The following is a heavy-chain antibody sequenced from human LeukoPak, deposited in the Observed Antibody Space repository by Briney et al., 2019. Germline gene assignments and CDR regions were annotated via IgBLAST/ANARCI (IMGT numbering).Heavy chain of an antibody. J-gene: IGHJ5*02. D-gene: IGHD3-10*01. CDR3: AKASTFGELNRPFDH. Sequence: GGSLRLSCAASGFTFSSYWMSWVRQAPGKGLDWVSTISGGGHTTYYSDSVKGRFTISRDNSKNTLFLQMNSLRAEDTAVYYCAKASTFGELNRPFDHWGQGTLVTVSS. V-gene: IGHV3-23*01. CDR1: GFTFSSYW. CDR2: ISGGGHTT.